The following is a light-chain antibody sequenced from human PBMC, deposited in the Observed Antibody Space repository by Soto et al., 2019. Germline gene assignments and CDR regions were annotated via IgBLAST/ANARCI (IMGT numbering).Light chain of an antibody. Sequence: QSVLTQPPSASGTPGQRVTISCSGSSSNNYVYWCQQLPGTAPKLLIYRNNQRPSGVPDRFSGSKSGTSASLAIIGLRSEDEADYYCAAWDDSLSVWVFGGGTKLTVL. V-gene: IGLV1-47*01. CDR2: RNN. CDR3: AAWDDSLSVWV. J-gene: IGLJ3*02. CDR1: SSNNY.